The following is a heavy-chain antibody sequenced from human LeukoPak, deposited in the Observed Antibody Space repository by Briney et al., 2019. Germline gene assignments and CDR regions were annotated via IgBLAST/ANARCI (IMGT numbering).Heavy chain of an antibody. CDR1: AGSITSRSYY. CDR3: ASDIIAAAGQGVDC. J-gene: IGHJ4*02. Sequence: SETLSLTCTVSAGSITSRSYYCGSIRQPPGKGLEWIGSIYYSGSTYYNPSLKSRVTISVDTSKNQFSLNLSSVTAADTAVYYCASDIIAAAGQGVDCWGQGTLVTVSS. V-gene: IGHV4-39*01. CDR2: IYYSGST. D-gene: IGHD6-13*01.